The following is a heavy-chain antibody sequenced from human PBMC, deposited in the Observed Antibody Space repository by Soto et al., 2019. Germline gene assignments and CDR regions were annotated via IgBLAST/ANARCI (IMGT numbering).Heavy chain of an antibody. CDR3: AREYGYYESSGQLDYWYFDP. CDR1: GYSFTSYV. Sequence: QVQLVQSGAEVKEPGASVKISCKTSGYSFTSYVMHWVRQAPGQSLERMGWINAGNGNTKCSQKFQHRVTMTRDTSASTVYLELSSLTSEDTAVYYCAREYGYYESSGQLDYWYFDPWGRGTLVTVSS. CDR2: INAGNGNT. J-gene: IGHJ2*01. V-gene: IGHV1-3*01. D-gene: IGHD3-22*01.